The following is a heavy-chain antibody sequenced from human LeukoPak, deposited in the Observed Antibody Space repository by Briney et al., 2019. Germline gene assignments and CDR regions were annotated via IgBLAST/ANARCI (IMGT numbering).Heavy chain of an antibody. CDR3: AKGHYMDV. Sequence: GGSLRLSCAASGFTFSSYSMNWVRQAPGKGLEWVSYISSSGSTIYYADSVKGRFTISIDNSKNTLYLQMNSLRAEDTAVYYCAKGHYMDVWGKGTTVTVSS. J-gene: IGHJ6*03. CDR2: ISSSGSTI. CDR1: GFTFSSYS. V-gene: IGHV3-48*01.